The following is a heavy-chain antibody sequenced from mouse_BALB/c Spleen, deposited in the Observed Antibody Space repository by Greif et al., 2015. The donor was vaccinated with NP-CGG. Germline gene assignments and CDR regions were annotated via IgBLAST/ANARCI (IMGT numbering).Heavy chain of an antibody. CDR1: GYTFTSYW. CDR3: ARSLGRGYFDY. D-gene: IGHD4-1*01. Sequence: QVQLQQSGAELAKPGASVKMSCKASGYTFTSYWMHWVKQRPGQGLEWIGYINPSTGYTEYNQKFKDKATLTADKSSSTAYMQLSSLTSEDSAVYYCARSLGRGYFDYWGQGTTLTVSS. V-gene: IGHV1-7*01. CDR2: INPSTGYT. J-gene: IGHJ2*01.